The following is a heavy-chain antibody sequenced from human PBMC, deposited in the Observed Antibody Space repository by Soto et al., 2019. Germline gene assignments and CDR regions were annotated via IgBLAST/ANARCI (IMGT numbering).Heavy chain of an antibody. V-gene: IGHV3-7*03. J-gene: IGHJ4*02. D-gene: IGHD3-3*01. CDR3: ASTRGY. CDR1: GFTFSGGYW. CDR2: IKEDGRES. Sequence: EVLVVESGGGLVQPGGSLRLSCAVSGFTFSGGYWMKWVRPAPGKGLEWVATIKEDGRESYYVYSVKGRFTISRDSAKNSLYLQMNSLRVEDTAVYYCASTRGYWGQGTLVTVSS.